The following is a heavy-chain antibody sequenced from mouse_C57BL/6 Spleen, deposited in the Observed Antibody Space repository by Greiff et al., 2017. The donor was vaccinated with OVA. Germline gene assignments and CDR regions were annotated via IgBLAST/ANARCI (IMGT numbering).Heavy chain of an antibody. CDR3: AREEITTVVAHYFDY. V-gene: IGHV1-64*01. Sequence: QVQLQQPGAELVKPGASVKLSCKASGYTFTSYWMHWVKQRPGQGLEWIGMIHPNSGSTNYNEKFKSKATLTVDKSSSTAYMQLSSLTSEDYAVYHCAREEITTVVAHYFDYWGQGTTLTVSS. CDR1: GYTFTSYW. D-gene: IGHD1-1*01. CDR2: IHPNSGST. J-gene: IGHJ2*01.